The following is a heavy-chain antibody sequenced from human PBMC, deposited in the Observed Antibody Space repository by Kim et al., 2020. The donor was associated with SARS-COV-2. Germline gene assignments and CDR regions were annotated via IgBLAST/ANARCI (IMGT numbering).Heavy chain of an antibody. D-gene: IGHD6-13*01. Sequence: LKSRDTLSVDTSKNQFSLKLSSVTAADTAVYYCARGRYSSSWYGPHWYFDLWGRGTLVTVSS. J-gene: IGHJ2*01. CDR3: ARGRYSSSWYGPHWYFDL. V-gene: IGHV4-34*01.